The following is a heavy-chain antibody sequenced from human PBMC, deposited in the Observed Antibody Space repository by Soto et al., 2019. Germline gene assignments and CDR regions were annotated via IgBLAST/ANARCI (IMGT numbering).Heavy chain of an antibody. Sequence: QVQLVESGGGVVQPGRSLRLSCAASGFTFSSYGMHWVRQAPGKGLEWVAVISYDGSNKYYADSVKGRFTISRDNSKNTLYLQMNSLRAEDTAVYYCAKDQAIAAAGPAFDPWGQGTLVTVSS. CDR2: ISYDGSNK. J-gene: IGHJ5*02. V-gene: IGHV3-30*18. D-gene: IGHD6-13*01. CDR3: AKDQAIAAAGPAFDP. CDR1: GFTFSSYG.